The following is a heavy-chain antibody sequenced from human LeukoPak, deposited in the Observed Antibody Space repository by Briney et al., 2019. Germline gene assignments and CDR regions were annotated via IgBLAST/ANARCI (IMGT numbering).Heavy chain of an antibody. CDR3: ARHGCSSTSCPFQH. V-gene: IGHV4-59*08. Sequence: SETLSLTCTVSGGSISSYYWSWIRQPPGKGLEWIGYIYYSGSTNYNPSLKSRVTISVDTSKNQFSPKLSSVTAADTAVYYCARHGCSSTSCPFQHWGQGTLVTVSS. D-gene: IGHD2-2*01. CDR1: GGSISSYY. CDR2: IYYSGST. J-gene: IGHJ1*01.